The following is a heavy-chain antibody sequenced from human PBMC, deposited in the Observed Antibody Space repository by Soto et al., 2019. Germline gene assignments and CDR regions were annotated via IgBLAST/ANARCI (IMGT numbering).Heavy chain of an antibody. Sequence: SETLSLTCSVSGASVNRGTFYWSWIRQPPGKGLEWIGYTFYTGSTNYNPALKSRPTISVDTSKNQFSLKLSSVTAADTAVYYCARRVPTYGIVDYWGQGTLVTVSS. J-gene: IGHJ4*02. CDR2: TFYTGST. D-gene: IGHD4-17*01. V-gene: IGHV4-61*01. CDR3: ARRVPTYGIVDY. CDR1: GASVNRGTFY.